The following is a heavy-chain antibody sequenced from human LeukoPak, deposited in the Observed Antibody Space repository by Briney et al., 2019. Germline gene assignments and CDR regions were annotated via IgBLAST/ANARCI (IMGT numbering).Heavy chain of an antibody. CDR3: AKDSGSYRDYFDY. CDR2: ISYDGSNK. J-gene: IGHJ4*02. CDR1: GFTFSSYA. Sequence: GGSLRLSCAASGFTFSSYAMHWVRQAPGKGLEWVAVISYDGSNKYYADSVKGRFTISRDNAKNSLYLQMNSLRAEDTALYYCAKDSGSYRDYFDYWGQGTLVTVSS. D-gene: IGHD1-26*01. V-gene: IGHV3-30-3*01.